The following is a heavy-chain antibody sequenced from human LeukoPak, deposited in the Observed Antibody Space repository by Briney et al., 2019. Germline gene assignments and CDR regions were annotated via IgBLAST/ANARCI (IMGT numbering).Heavy chain of an antibody. Sequence: GGSLRLSCAASGFTFSSYWMYWVRQAPGKGLVWVSRIDSDGSSTNYADSVKGRFTISRDNAKNTLHLQMNSLRAEDTAVYYCARNGVAGTFDYWGQGTLVTASS. CDR2: IDSDGSST. D-gene: IGHD6-19*01. CDR3: ARNGVAGTFDY. V-gene: IGHV3-74*01. CDR1: GFTFSSYW. J-gene: IGHJ4*02.